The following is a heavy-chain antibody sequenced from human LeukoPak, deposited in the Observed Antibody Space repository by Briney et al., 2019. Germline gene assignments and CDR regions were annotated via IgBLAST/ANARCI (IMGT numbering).Heavy chain of an antibody. J-gene: IGHJ4*02. CDR3: ARGVAYYYDSSGYGY. Sequence: PGGSLRLSCAASGFTFSSYSMNWVRQAPGKGLEWVSSISSSSSYIYYADSVKGRFTISRDNAKNSLYLQMNSLRAEDTAVYYCARGVAYYYDSSGYGYWGQGTLVTVSS. V-gene: IGHV3-21*01. CDR2: ISSSSSYI. D-gene: IGHD3-22*01. CDR1: GFTFSSYS.